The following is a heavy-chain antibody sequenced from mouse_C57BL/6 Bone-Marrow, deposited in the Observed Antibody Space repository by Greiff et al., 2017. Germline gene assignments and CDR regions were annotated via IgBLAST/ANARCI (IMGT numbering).Heavy chain of an antibody. D-gene: IGHD2-5*01. J-gene: IGHJ3*01. Sequence: EVQRVESGGDLVKPGGSLKLSCAASGFTFSSYGMSWVRQTPDKRLEWVATISSGGSYTYYPDSVKGRFTISRDNAKNTLYLQMSSLKSEDTAMYYCARHHSNWFAYWGQGTLVTVSA. CDR3: ARHHSNWFAY. CDR1: GFTFSSYG. CDR2: ISSGGSYT. V-gene: IGHV5-6*01.